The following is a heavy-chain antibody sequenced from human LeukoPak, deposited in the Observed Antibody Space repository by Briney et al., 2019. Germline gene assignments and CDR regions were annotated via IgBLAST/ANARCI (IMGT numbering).Heavy chain of an antibody. D-gene: IGHD3-10*01. Sequence: PGGSLRLSCAASGFTVSSNYMSWVRQAPGKGLEWVSVIYSGGSTYYADSVKGRFTISRDNSKNTLYLQMNSLRAEDTAVYYCARDRQYYYGSGPYYYYYGMDVWGQGTTVTVSS. J-gene: IGHJ6*02. CDR2: IYSGGST. CDR1: GFTVSSNY. V-gene: IGHV3-53*01. CDR3: ARDRQYYYGSGPYYYYYGMDV.